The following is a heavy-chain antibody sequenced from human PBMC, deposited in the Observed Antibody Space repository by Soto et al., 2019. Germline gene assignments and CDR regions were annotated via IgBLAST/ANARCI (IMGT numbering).Heavy chain of an antibody. V-gene: IGHV3-23*01. CDR2: ISGNGGST. CDR1: GFTFRNYA. J-gene: IGHJ4*02. D-gene: IGHD2-2*01. CDR3: AKRPASIITFDY. Sequence: GXSPRLSCAASGFTFRNYAKSWVRQAPGKGLEWVSTISGNGGSTYYADSVKGRFTISRDNSKNMLFLQINSLRDDDSAVYYCAKRPASIITFDYWGQGTPVTVSS.